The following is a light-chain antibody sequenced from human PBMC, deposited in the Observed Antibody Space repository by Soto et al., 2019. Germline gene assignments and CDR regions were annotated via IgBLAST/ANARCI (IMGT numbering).Light chain of an antibody. CDR3: QSYDSSLSVV. CDR2: GNS. CDR1: SSNIGAGYD. J-gene: IGLJ2*01. V-gene: IGLV1-40*01. Sequence: QSALTQPPSVSGAPGQRVTISCTGSSSNIGAGYDVHWYQQLPGTAPKLLIYGNSNRPSGVPDRFSGSKSGTSASLAITGLQAEDEADYYCQSYDSSLSVVFGGGTNLTVL.